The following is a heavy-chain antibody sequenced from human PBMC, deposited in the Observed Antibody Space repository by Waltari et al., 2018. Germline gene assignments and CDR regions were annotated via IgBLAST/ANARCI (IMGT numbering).Heavy chain of an antibody. CDR2: IYYSGST. J-gene: IGHJ6*02. D-gene: IGHD6-13*01. CDR1: GGSISSHY. CDR3: ARTYSSSLYYYYGMDV. Sequence: QVQLQESGPGLVKPSETLSLTCTVSGGSISSHYWSWIRQPPGKGLEWIGYIYYSGSTNYNPSLKSRVTISVDTSKNQFSLKLSSVTAADTAVYYCARTYSSSLYYYYGMDVWGQGTTVTVSS. V-gene: IGHV4-59*11.